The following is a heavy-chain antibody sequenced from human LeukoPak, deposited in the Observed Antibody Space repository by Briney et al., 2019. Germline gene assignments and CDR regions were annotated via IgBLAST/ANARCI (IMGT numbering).Heavy chain of an antibody. V-gene: IGHV1-18*01. J-gene: IGHJ4*02. Sequence: ASVKVSCKASGYTFTSYGISWVRQAPGQGLEWMGWISAYNGNTNYAQKLQGRVTMTTDTSTSTAYMELRSLRSDDTAAYYCARDIVVVPAAISDGVLVDYWGQGTLVTVSS. CDR1: GYTFTSYG. CDR3: ARDIVVVPAAISDGVLVDY. CDR2: ISAYNGNT. D-gene: IGHD2-2*02.